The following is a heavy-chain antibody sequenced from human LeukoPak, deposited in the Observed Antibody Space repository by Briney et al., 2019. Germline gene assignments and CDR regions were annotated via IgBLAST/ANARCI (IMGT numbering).Heavy chain of an antibody. CDR3: AGHAGDGMDV. V-gene: IGHV4-59*08. Sequence: SETLSLTCTVSGGSISSYYWSWIRQPPGKGLEWIGYIYYSGSTNYNPSLKSRVTISVDTSKNQFSLKLSSVTAADMAVYYCAGHAGDGMDVWGQGTTVTVSS. D-gene: IGHD3-10*01. CDR2: IYYSGST. J-gene: IGHJ6*02. CDR1: GGSISSYY.